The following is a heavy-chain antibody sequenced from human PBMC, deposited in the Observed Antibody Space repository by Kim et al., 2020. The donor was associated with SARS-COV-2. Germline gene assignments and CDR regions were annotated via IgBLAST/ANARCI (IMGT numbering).Heavy chain of an antibody. J-gene: IGHJ6*02. CDR1: GGTFYNYA. D-gene: IGHD3-22*01. V-gene: IGHV1-69*13. Sequence: SVKVSCKTVGGTFYNYAITWVRQAPGQGLEWMGGIIHFSGVTNYAQKFQGRVTITADESTSTVYMEVSSLTSEDTAVYYCSKVLWDNSGYYLHYYGLDFWGQGTTVTVSS. CDR2: IIHFSGVT. CDR3: SKVLWDNSGYYLHYYGLDF.